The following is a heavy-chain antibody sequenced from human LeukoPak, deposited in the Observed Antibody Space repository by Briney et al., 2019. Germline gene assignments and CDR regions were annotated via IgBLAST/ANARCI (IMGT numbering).Heavy chain of an antibody. V-gene: IGHV4-61*01. CDR2: IYYSGST. Sequence: PSETLSLTCTVSGASISSASYYWSWIRQPPGKRLEWIGYIYYSGSTNYNLSLKSRLTISLDASKNQFSLNLSSVTAADTAVCYCARVIGAAPYYFDYWGQGTLVTVSS. CDR1: GASISSASYY. J-gene: IGHJ4*02. CDR3: ARVIGAAPYYFDY. D-gene: IGHD2/OR15-2a*01.